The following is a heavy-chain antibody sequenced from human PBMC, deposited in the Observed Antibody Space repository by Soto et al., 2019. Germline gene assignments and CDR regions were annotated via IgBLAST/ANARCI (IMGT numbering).Heavy chain of an antibody. CDR3: ARAQGGILTGYYPYYFDY. D-gene: IGHD3-9*01. CDR2: IYYSGST. Sequence: SETLSLTCTVSGGSISSYYWSWIRQPPGKGLEWIGYIYYSGSTNYNPSLKSRVTISVDTSKNQFSLKLSSVTAADTAVYYCARAQGGILTGYYPYYFDYWGQGTLVTVSS. CDR1: GGSISSYY. J-gene: IGHJ4*02. V-gene: IGHV4-59*01.